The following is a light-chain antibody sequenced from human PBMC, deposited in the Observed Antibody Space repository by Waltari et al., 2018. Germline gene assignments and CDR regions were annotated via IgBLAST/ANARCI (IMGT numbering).Light chain of an antibody. CDR3: SSYTSSISLA. Sequence: QSALTQPASVSGSPGQSITISCTGTSSDVGGYNYVSWYQQHPGRAPKLLIYEVSNRPSGVSNRFSRSKSGNTASLTISGLQAEDEADYYCSSYTSSISLAFGGGTKLTVL. CDR1: SSDVGGYNY. V-gene: IGLV2-14*01. J-gene: IGLJ2*01. CDR2: EVS.